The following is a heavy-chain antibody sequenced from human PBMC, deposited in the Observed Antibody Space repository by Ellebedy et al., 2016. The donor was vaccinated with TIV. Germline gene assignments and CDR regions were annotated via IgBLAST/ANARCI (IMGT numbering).Heavy chain of an antibody. J-gene: IGHJ4*02. V-gene: IGHV3-48*01. CDR3: ESGGSSE. Sequence: GGSLRLXXPASGFTFSDYSMNWVRPAPGKGLKWISYISSNAATIHYADSVKGRFTISRDNAKNSLFLQMNSLRAEDTAVYYCESGGSSEWGQGTLVTVSS. CDR2: ISSNAATI. CDR1: GFTFSDYS. D-gene: IGHD4-23*01.